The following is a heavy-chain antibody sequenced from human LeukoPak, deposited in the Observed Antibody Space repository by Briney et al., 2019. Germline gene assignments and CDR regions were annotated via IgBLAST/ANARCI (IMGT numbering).Heavy chain of an antibody. Sequence: ASVKVSSKASGYTFTGYYMYWGRQAPGQGLEWMGWNNPNSGGPNYAQKFQERVIITRDMPTTTVYMELSSLRSEDTAVYYCAGTPWFGELTLDYWGQGTLVTVSS. CDR2: NNPNSGGP. CDR1: GYTFTGYY. V-gene: IGHV1-2*02. CDR3: AGTPWFGELTLDY. J-gene: IGHJ4*02. D-gene: IGHD3-10*01.